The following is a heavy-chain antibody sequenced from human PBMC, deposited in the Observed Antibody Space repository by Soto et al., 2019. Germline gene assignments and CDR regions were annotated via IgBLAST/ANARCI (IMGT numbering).Heavy chain of an antibody. CDR2: IYTGDST. D-gene: IGHD3-16*02. CDR3: ATVGCYGNTWGSFRFEY. J-gene: IGHJ4*02. Sequence: EVQLVETGGGLIQPGGSLRLSCAGSGFTVSGSDMTWVRQAPGKGLEWISIIYTGDSTYYADSVKGRFTISRDISKNTLSLQMNSLRVEDTAVYYCATVGCYGNTWGSFRFEYWGQGTLVTVSS. V-gene: IGHV3-53*02. CDR1: GFTVSGSD.